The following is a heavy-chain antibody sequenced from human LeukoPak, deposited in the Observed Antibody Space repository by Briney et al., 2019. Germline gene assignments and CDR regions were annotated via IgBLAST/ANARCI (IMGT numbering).Heavy chain of an antibody. CDR3: ARASPRSSSSSSFIAAFLHYYYYYYMDV. V-gene: IGHV1-2*02. Sequence: ASVKVSCKASGYTFTSYAMHWVRQAPGQGLEWMGWINPNSGGTNYAQKFQGRVTMTRDTSISTAYMELSRLRSDDTAVYYCARASPRSSSSSSFIAAFLHYYYYYYMDVWGKGTTVTVSS. J-gene: IGHJ6*03. CDR1: GYTFTSYA. CDR2: INPNSGGT. D-gene: IGHD6-13*01.